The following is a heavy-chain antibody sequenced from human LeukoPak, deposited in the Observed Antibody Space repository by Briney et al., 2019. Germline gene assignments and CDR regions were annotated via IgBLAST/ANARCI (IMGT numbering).Heavy chain of an antibody. V-gene: IGHV3-43*02. J-gene: IGHJ3*02. D-gene: IGHD3-16*02. CDR2: ISGDGGST. CDR3: AKDHYDYVWGSYRPASDI. Sequence: GGSLRLSCAASGFTFDDYVMHWVRQAPGKGLEWVSLISGDGGSTDYADSVKGRFTISRDNSKNSLYLQMNSLRTEDTALYYCAKDHYDYVWGSYRPASDIWGQGTMVTVSS. CDR1: GFTFDDYV.